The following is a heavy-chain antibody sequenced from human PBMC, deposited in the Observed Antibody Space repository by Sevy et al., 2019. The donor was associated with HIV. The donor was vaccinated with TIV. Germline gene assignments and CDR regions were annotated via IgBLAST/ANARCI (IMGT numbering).Heavy chain of an antibody. CDR2: IYYSGST. V-gene: IGHV4-30-4*01. CDR3: VRDRSMITLI. J-gene: IGHJ4*02. CDR1: GGSISSGDYY. D-gene: IGHD3-16*01. Sequence: SETLSLTCTVSGGSISSGDYYWSWIRQPPGKGLEWIGYIYYSGSTYYNPSLKSRVTISVDTSKNQFSLKLSSVTAADTAVYYCVRDRSMITLIWGQGTLVTVSS.